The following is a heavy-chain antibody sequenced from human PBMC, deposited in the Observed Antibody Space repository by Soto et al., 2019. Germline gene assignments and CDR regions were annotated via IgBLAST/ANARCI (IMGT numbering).Heavy chain of an antibody. D-gene: IGHD3-22*01. CDR2: IGTAGDT. CDR3: ARVRYDRSGTFLIDF. V-gene: IGHV3-13*01. CDR1: GFTFSSYD. Sequence: GGSLRLSCAASGFTFSSYDMHWVRQATGKGLEWVSAIGTAGDTYYPGSVKGRFTISRENAKNSLYLQMNSLRAEDTAVYYCARVRYDRSGTFLIDFWGQGTLVTVSS. J-gene: IGHJ4*02.